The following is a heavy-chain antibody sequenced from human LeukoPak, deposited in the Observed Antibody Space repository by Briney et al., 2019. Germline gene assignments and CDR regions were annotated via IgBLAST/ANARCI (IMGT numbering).Heavy chain of an antibody. CDR3: ARAQWNYLDY. Sequence: PGGSLRLSCAASGFTFRDYTMNWVRQPPGKGLEWIGEINHSGSTNYNPSLKSRVTISVDTSKNQFSLKLSSVTAADTAVYYCARAQWNYLDYWGQGTLVTVSS. D-gene: IGHD6-19*01. V-gene: IGHV4-34*01. J-gene: IGHJ4*02. CDR2: INHSGST. CDR1: GFTFRDYT.